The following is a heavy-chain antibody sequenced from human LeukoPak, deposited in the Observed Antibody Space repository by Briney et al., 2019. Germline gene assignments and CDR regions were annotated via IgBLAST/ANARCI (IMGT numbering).Heavy chain of an antibody. CDR3: ARIHGAYGDY. J-gene: IGHJ4*02. Sequence: SQTLSLTCAVSGDSISSNNWWSWVRQPPGKGLEWIGEIYHSGSANYNPSLKSRVTISIDKSKNQFSLKLSSVTAADTAIYYCARIHGAYGDYWGQGTLVTVSS. CDR2: IYHSGSA. V-gene: IGHV4-4*02. D-gene: IGHD4-17*01. CDR1: GDSISSNNW.